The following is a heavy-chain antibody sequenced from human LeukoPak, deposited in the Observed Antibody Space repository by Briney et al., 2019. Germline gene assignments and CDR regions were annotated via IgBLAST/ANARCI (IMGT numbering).Heavy chain of an antibody. CDR1: GYTFTSYD. V-gene: IGHV1-8*03. Sequence: ASVKVSCKASGYTFTSYDINWVRQATGQGLEWMGWMNPNSGNTGYAQKFQGRVTITRNTSISTAYMELSSLRSEDTAVYYCARDRGYSYGRKAEFDYWGQGTLVTVSS. J-gene: IGHJ4*02. CDR2: MNPNSGNT. CDR3: ARDRGYSYGRKAEFDY. D-gene: IGHD5-18*01.